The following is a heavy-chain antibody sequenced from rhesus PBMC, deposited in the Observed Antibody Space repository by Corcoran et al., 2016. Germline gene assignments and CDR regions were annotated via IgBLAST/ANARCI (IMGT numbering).Heavy chain of an antibody. V-gene: IGHV4-80*01. D-gene: IGHD2-21*01. CDR3: ARDWIYCTGSGCYGY. Sequence: QVQLQESGPGLVKPSETLSLPCAVSGASISSYWWNWIRQPPGKGLEWIGEINGNRGSTNYNPSLKSRVTISKDASKNQFSLKLSSVTAADTAVYYCARDWIYCTGSGCYGYWGQGVLVTVSS. J-gene: IGHJ4*01. CDR1: GASISSYW. CDR2: INGNRGST.